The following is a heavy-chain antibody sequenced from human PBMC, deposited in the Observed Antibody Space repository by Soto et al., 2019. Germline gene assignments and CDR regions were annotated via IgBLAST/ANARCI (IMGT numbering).Heavy chain of an antibody. V-gene: IGHV4-30-4*01. Sequence: QVQLQESGPGLVKPSQTLSLTCTVSGGSISSDDYYWSWIRQPPGKGLEWIGDIHDTATTSYNPSLTSRLTLSIATSKNQSSLTLRPATAAARAGYFFAGQYNDFSRGAWAFWGQGILVTVSS. CDR3: AGQYNDFSRGAWAF. CDR1: GGSISSDDYY. CDR2: IHDTATT. J-gene: IGHJ4*02. D-gene: IGHD3-3*01.